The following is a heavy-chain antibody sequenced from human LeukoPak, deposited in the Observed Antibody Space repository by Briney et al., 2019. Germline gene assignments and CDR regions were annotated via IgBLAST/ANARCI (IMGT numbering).Heavy chain of an antibody. CDR2: ISTYNGDT. V-gene: IGHV1-18*01. CDR3: ARGTVMLSFDY. D-gene: IGHD3-16*01. J-gene: IGHJ4*02. Sequence: GASVKVSCKASGYTFSNYGLSWVRQAPGQGLEWMGWISTYNGDTNYAQNLQGRVTMTTDTSMSTAYMELRSLTSDDTAVYFCARGTVMLSFDYWGQGTLVTVSS. CDR1: GYTFSNYG.